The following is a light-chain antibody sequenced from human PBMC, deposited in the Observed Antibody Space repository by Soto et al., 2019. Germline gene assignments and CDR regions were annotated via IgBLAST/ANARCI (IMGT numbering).Light chain of an antibody. CDR2: YDD. CDR1: RSNIGDNA. J-gene: IGLJ1*01. CDR3: SAWDDSLHGYV. Sequence: QSVLTQPPSVSEAPRQRVTISCSGSRSNIGDNAVNWYQQGPGKAPKLLIYYDDLLPSGVSDRFSGSKSGTSASLAISGLQSDDEADYYCSAWDDSLHGYVFGTGTKLTVL. V-gene: IGLV1-36*01.